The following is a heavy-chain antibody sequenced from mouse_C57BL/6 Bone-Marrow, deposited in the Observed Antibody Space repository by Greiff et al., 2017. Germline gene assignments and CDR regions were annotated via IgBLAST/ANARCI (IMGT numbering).Heavy chain of an antibody. V-gene: IGHV1-5*01. Sequence: VQLQQSGTVLVRPGASVKMSCKTSGYTFTSYWMHWVKQRPGQGLEWIGAIHPGNGDTSYNQKFKGKAKLTAVTSASTAYMELSSLTNEDSAVYYCTRGGCLPVHYYAMDYWGQGTSVTVSS. CDR1: GYTFTSYW. J-gene: IGHJ4*01. CDR3: TRGGCLPVHYYAMDY. CDR2: IHPGNGDT.